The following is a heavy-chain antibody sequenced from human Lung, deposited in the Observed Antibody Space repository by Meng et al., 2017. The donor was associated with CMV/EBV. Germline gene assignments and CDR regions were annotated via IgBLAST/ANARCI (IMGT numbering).Heavy chain of an antibody. Sequence: QAEVVQSGGAVKKPGASVKVTCKASGYTFTNYGITWVPQAPGQGLEWMGWVNAYNGDTNYAQTLQGRVTMTTDTSTSTAYMELRSLRSDDTAVYYCARVEVGITSGDYWGQGTLVTVSS. CDR3: ARVEVGITSGDY. D-gene: IGHD1-26*01. CDR2: VNAYNGDT. V-gene: IGHV1-18*01. CDR1: GYTFTNYG. J-gene: IGHJ4*02.